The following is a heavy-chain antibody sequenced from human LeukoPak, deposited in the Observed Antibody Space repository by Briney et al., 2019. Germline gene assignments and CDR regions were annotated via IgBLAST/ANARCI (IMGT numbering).Heavy chain of an antibody. CDR2: INPGGGTT. D-gene: IGHD6-19*01. CDR1: EYSFNSYY. V-gene: IGHV1-46*02. CDR3: ATDSSGWFPPHYFYYAMDV. J-gene: IGHJ6*02. Sequence: EASVKVSCKASEYSFNSYYMHWVRQAPGQGLEWMGTINPGGGTTTHTQKFQGRVTMTSDTSTSTVHMQLSSLRSDDTAIYYCATDSSGWFPPHYFYYAMDVWGQGTTITVSS.